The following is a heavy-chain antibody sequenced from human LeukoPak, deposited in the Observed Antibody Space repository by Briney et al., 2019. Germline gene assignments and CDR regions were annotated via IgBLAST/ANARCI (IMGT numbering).Heavy chain of an antibody. D-gene: IGHD2-2*01. Sequence: PSETLSLTCTVSGGSISNYYWSWIRQPPGKGLEWIGYIYYSGTTNYNPSLKSRVNISVDTSKSQFSLKLTSVTAADTAVYYCARHGAGGYAYYYYGMDVWGLGATVTVSS. CDR3: ARHGAGGYAYYYYGMDV. CDR2: IYYSGTT. V-gene: IGHV4-59*08. CDR1: GGSISNYY. J-gene: IGHJ6*02.